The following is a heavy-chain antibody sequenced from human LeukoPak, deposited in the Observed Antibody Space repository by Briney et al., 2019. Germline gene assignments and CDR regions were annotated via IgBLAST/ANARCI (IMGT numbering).Heavy chain of an antibody. Sequence: GGSLRLSCAASGFTFSSYAMSWVRQAPGKGLEWVSAISGSGGSTYYADSAKGRFIISRDNSKNTLYLQMNSLRAEDTAVYYCAKDLTDYYYYYGMDVWGQGTTVTVSS. D-gene: IGHD1-14*01. CDR2: ISGSGGST. J-gene: IGHJ6*02. CDR3: AKDLTDYYYYYGMDV. V-gene: IGHV3-23*01. CDR1: GFTFSSYA.